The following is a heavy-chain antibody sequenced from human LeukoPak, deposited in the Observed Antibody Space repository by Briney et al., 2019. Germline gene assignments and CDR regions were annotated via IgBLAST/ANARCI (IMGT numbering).Heavy chain of an antibody. CDR2: MNPNSGNT. CDR3: ARDYDFWSGHYYYGMDV. V-gene: IGHV1-8*01. J-gene: IGHJ6*02. CDR1: GYTFTSYD. Sequence: GASVKVSCKASGYTFTSYDINWVRQATGQGLEWMGWMNPNSGNTGYAQKFQGRVTMTRNTSISTAYMELSSLRSEDTAVYYCARDYDFWSGHYYYGMDVWGQGTTVTVSS. D-gene: IGHD3-3*01.